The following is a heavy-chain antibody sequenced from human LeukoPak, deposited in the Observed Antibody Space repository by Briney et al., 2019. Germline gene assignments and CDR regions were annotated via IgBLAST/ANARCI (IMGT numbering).Heavy chain of an antibody. Sequence: SETLSLTCTVSGGSVSSGSYYWSWIRQPPGKGLEWIGYIYYSGSTNYNPSLKSRVTISVDTSKNQFSLKLSSVTAADTAVYYCARDRMVVTAATYYYYGMDVWGQGTTVTVSS. D-gene: IGHD2-21*02. CDR2: IYYSGST. CDR3: ARDRMVVTAATYYYYGMDV. CDR1: GGSVSSGSYY. J-gene: IGHJ6*02. V-gene: IGHV4-61*01.